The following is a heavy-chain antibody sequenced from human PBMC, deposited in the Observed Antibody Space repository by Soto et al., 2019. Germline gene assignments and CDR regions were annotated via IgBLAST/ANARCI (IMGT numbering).Heavy chain of an antibody. Sequence: EVQLVESGGGLVKPGGSLRLSCAASGFSFRSHSMNWIRQAPGKGLEWVASISSSGNFIHYADSMRGRFTISRDNANNSLYLQMNSLSDEDTAVYYCVRDRPESLFDYWGQGTPVAVSS. CDR1: GFSFRSHS. CDR2: ISSSGNFI. J-gene: IGHJ4*02. V-gene: IGHV3-21*01. CDR3: VRDRPESLFDY.